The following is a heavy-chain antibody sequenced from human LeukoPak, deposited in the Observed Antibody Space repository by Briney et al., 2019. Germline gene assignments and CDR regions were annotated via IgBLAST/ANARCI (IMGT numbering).Heavy chain of an antibody. D-gene: IGHD2-15*01. CDR3: ARDRPTGASRIFVVQ. CDR2: MSSGSRYI. CDR1: GFTFTTYA. J-gene: IGHJ4*02. Sequence: GGSLRLSCTASGFTFTTYAMTWVRQAPGKGLEWISSMSSGSRYIYYADSVRGRFTISRDNTRNSLYLAMNNLRAEDTAIYYCARDRPTGASRIFVVQWGQGTPVTGSS. V-gene: IGHV3-21*06.